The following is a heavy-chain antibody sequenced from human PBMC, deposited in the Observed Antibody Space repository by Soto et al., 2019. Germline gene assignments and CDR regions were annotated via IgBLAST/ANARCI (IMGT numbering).Heavy chain of an antibody. Sequence: PSVKVSCKASGYTFTSYYMHWVRQAPGQGLEWMGIINPSGGSTSYAQKFQGRVTMTRDTSTSTVYMELSSLRSEDTAVYYCARDGVTMIVVTDYYYYGMDVWGQGTTVTVSS. J-gene: IGHJ6*02. D-gene: IGHD3-22*01. CDR2: INPSGGST. CDR1: GYTFTSYY. V-gene: IGHV1-46*01. CDR3: ARDGVTMIVVTDYYYYGMDV.